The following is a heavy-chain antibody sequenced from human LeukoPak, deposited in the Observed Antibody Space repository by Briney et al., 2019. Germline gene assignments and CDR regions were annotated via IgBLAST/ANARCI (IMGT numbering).Heavy chain of an antibody. CDR2: ISWNSGSI. V-gene: IGHV3-9*01. Sequence: TGGSLRLSCAASGFTFDDYAMHWVRQAPGKGLEWVSGISWNSGSIGYADSVKGRFTISRDNAKNSLYLQMNSLRAEDTALYYCANLPAGTDLIAFDIWRQGTMVAVSS. CDR3: ANLPAGTDLIAFDI. J-gene: IGHJ3*02. D-gene: IGHD1-1*01. CDR1: GFTFDDYA.